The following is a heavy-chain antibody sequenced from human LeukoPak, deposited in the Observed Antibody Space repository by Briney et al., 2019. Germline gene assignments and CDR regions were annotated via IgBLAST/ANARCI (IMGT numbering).Heavy chain of an antibody. CDR3: ARAGGSTVSHSDY. CDR1: GFTFSSYS. D-gene: IGHD4-17*01. CDR2: ISSSTSYI. V-gene: IGHV3-21*01. J-gene: IGHJ4*02. Sequence: PGGSLRLSCAASGFTFSSYSMNWIRQAPGKGLEWVSSISSSTSYIYYADSVKGRFAISKDNAKNSLYLQMNSLRAEDTAVYYCARAGGSTVSHSDYWGQGTLVTVSS.